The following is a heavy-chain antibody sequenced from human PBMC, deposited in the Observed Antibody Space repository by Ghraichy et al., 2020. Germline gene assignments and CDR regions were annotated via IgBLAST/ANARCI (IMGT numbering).Heavy chain of an antibody. V-gene: IGHV3-30-3*01. CDR1: GFTCSGYT. D-gene: IGHD3-16*01. J-gene: IGHJ3*02. CDR3: ARKRGSDDAFDI. CDR2: ISYDGSNK. Sequence: GGSLRLSWAASGFTCSGYTMHWVRQAPGKGLECVAVISYDGSNKYYADSVKGRFTISRDISKNTLYLQMNSLRAEDTAVYYCARKRGSDDAFDIWGQGTMVTVSS.